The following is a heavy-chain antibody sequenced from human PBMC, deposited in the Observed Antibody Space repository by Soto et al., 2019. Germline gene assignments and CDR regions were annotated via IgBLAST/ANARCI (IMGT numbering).Heavy chain of an antibody. D-gene: IGHD1-26*01. J-gene: IGHJ6*02. CDR2: IISIFGTA. V-gene: IGHV1-69*12. CDR3: ASHSGSSPEGRYYYGMDV. Sequence: QVQLVQSGAEVKKPGSSVKVSCKASGGTFSSYAISWVRQAPGQGLQWMGGIISIFGTADYAQKFQGRVTIPADDSTSTAYMELSSLRSEDTAVYYCASHSGSSPEGRYYYGMDVWGQGTTVTVSS. CDR1: GGTFSSYA.